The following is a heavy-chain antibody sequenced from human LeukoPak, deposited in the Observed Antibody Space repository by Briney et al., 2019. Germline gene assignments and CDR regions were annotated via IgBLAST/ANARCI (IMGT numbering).Heavy chain of an antibody. CDR3: ARAGAVDDYGDYGRQSDAFDI. CDR1: GGSIGSYY. D-gene: IGHD4-17*01. Sequence: SETLSLICTVSGGSIGSYYWSWIRQPPGKGLEWIGYLYYSGSTNYNPSLKSRVTISVDTSKNQFSLKLSSVTAADTAVYYCARAGAVDDYGDYGRQSDAFDIWGQGTMVTVSS. CDR2: LYYSGST. V-gene: IGHV4-59*01. J-gene: IGHJ3*02.